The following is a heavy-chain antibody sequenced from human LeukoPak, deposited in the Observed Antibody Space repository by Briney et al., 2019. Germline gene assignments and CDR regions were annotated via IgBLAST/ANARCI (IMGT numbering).Heavy chain of an antibody. V-gene: IGHV4-4*02. D-gene: IGHD7-27*01. CDR2: IYHSGST. CDR1: GGSISSSNW. Sequence: KSSGTLSLTCAVSGGSISSSNWWSWVRQPPGKGLEWIGEIYHSGSTNYNPSLKSRVNISVDKSKNQFSLKLSSVTAADTAVYYCARDTSAGDSRLGAFDIWGQGTMVTVSS. CDR3: ARDTSAGDSRLGAFDI. J-gene: IGHJ3*02.